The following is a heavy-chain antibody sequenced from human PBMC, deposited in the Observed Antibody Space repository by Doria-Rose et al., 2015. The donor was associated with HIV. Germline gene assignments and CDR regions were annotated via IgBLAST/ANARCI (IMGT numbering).Heavy chain of an antibody. V-gene: IGHV4-4*07. CDR3: ARDRGDY. J-gene: IGHJ4*02. CDR2: IYSTGST. Sequence: WVRQAGGKGLEWIGRIYSTGSTNYNPSLQSRVTISIDTSRSQFSLSLRSVTAADTAFYFCARDRGDYWGQGALVTVTS.